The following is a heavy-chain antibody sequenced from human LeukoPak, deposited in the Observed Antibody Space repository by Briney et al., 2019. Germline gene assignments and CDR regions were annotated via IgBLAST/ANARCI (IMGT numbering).Heavy chain of an antibody. CDR3: ARRGYSSSWTYYYYYYGMDV. CDR1: GYTFTSYD. V-gene: IGHV1-8*01. CDR2: MNPNSGNT. J-gene: IGHJ6*02. D-gene: IGHD6-13*01. Sequence: GASVKVSCKASGYTFTSYDINWVRQATGQGLEWMGWMNPNSGNTGYAQKFQGRVTMTRNTSISTAYMELSSLRSEDTAVYYCARRGYSSSWTYYYYYYGMDVWGQGTTATVSS.